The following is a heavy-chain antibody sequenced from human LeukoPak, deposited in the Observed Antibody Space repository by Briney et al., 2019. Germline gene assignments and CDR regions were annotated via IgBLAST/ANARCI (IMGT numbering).Heavy chain of an antibody. J-gene: IGHJ4*02. CDR1: GFTFSSYG. Sequence: GGSLRLSCAASGFTFSSYGMNWVRQAPGKGLEWVAVIWYDGSNKYYADSVKGRFTISRDNSKNTLYLQMNSLRAEDTAVYYCARDLYSGTNSYFDYWGQGSLVTVSS. V-gene: IGHV3-33*01. D-gene: IGHD1-26*01. CDR2: IWYDGSNK. CDR3: ARDLYSGTNSYFDY.